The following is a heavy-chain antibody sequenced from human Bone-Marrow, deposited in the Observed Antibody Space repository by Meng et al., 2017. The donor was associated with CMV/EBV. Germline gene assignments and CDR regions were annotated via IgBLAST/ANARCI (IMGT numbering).Heavy chain of an antibody. CDR2: IDPKDSYT. V-gene: IGHV5-10-1*01. CDR1: GYSFNTYW. J-gene: IGHJ5*02. CDR3: AVVRKAAGLGWSDP. D-gene: IGHD6-13*01. Sequence: SGYSFNTYWINWVRQKPGRGLEWIGRIDPKDSYTTYSPSFQGHVSISADKSIGIVYLQWSSLKASDTAMYYCAVVRKAAGLGWSDPWGQGTLVTVSS.